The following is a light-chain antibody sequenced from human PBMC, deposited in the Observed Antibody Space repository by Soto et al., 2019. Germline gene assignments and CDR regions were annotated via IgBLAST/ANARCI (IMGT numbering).Light chain of an antibody. CDR2: EVS. Sequence: QSALTQPASVSGSPGQSITISCTGTNSDIGSYNFVSWYQQHPGKAPKLMISEVSNRPSGVSNRFSGSKSGNTASLTISGLQADDEADYYCSSYTSSTSYVFGTGTKLTVL. CDR3: SSYTSSTSYV. J-gene: IGLJ1*01. CDR1: NSDIGSYNF. V-gene: IGLV2-14*01.